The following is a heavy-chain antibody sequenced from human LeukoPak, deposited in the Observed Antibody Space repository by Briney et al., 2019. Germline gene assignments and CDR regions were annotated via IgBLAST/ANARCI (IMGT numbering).Heavy chain of an antibody. CDR3: ARVGYYDSSVEWFDP. CDR1: GGSFSHGYG. CDR2: INPSGGST. D-gene: IGHD3-22*01. J-gene: IGHJ5*02. Sequence: ASVKVSCKASGGSFSHGYGVSWVRQAPGQGLEWMGIINPSGGSTSYAQKFQGRVTMTGDTSTSTVYMELSSLRSEDTAVYYCARVGYYDSSVEWFDPWGQGTLVTVSS. V-gene: IGHV1-46*01.